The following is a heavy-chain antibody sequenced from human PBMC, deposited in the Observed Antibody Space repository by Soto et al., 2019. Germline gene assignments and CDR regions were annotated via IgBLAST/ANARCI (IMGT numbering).Heavy chain of an antibody. CDR3: ARGGYRVYYCGMDV. Sequence: QVQLVQSGAEVKKPGSSVKVSCKASGGTFSSYAISWVRQAPGQGLEGMGGIIPIFGTANYAQKFQGRDTSTADEYTRTCYVEVRSLISEDTAVYYCARGGYRVYYCGMDVWGQGTTVPVSS. CDR1: GGTFSSYA. D-gene: IGHD5-12*01. V-gene: IGHV1-69*01. CDR2: IIPIFGTA. J-gene: IGHJ6*02.